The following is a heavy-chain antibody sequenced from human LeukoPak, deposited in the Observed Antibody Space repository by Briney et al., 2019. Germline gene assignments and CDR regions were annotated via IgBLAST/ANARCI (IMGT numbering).Heavy chain of an antibody. CDR2: ISSRTGAI. V-gene: IGHV3-48*02. J-gene: IGHJ4*02. CDR1: GFTFSSYS. CDR3: ARPYYDSGDYSLDY. Sequence: GGSLRLSCAASGFTFSSYSMNWVRQAPGKGLEWISYISSRTGAIYYADSVKGRFTISRDNAKNALYLQMNSLRDEDTAVYYCARPYYDSGDYSLDYWGQGTLVTVSS. D-gene: IGHD3-22*01.